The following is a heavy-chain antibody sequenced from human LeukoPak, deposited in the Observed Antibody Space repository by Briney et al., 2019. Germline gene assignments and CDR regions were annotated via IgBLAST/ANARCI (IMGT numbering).Heavy chain of an antibody. CDR1: GGSFSGYY. CDR2: INHSGST. D-gene: IGHD3-10*01. CDR3: ARGYYGSGSYFDY. V-gene: IGHV4-34*01. Sequence: SETLSLTCAVYGGSFSGYYWSWIRQPPGKGLEWIGEINHSGSTNYNPSLKSRVTISVDTSKNQFSLKLSSVTAADTAVYYCARGYYGSGSYFDYWGQGTLVTVSS. J-gene: IGHJ4*02.